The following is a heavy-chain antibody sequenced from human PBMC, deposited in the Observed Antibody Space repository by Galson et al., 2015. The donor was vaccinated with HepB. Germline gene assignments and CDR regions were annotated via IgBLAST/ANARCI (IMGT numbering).Heavy chain of an antibody. J-gene: IGHJ4*02. CDR2: INWSSGTI. D-gene: IGHD6-6*01. CDR1: GFTFDAYA. Sequence: SLRLSCAASGFTFDAYAMHWVRQAPGKGLEWVSGINWSSGTIGYADSVKGRFTISRDNAKNSLYLQMNSLRAEDTALYYCAKDGGVYISSYYFDYWGQGTLVTVSS. CDR3: AKDGGVYISSYYFDY. V-gene: IGHV3-9*01.